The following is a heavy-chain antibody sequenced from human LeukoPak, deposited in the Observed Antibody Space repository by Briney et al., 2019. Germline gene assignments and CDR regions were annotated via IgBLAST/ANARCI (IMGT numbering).Heavy chain of an antibody. J-gene: IGHJ4*02. Sequence: PGGSLRLSCAGSGFIFNNYAMHWVRQPPGKGLEWVSAISKSSTYIHYADSVKGRFTVSRDNAKNSLFLQMNSLRVEVTAVYYCAREVAIVVEPAANTIDYWGQGTRVTVSS. D-gene: IGHD2-2*01. V-gene: IGHV3-21*01. CDR3: AREVAIVVEPAANTIDY. CDR2: ISKSSTYI. CDR1: GFIFNNYA.